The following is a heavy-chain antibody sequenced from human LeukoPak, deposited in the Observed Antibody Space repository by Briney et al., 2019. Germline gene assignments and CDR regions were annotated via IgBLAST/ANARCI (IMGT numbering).Heavy chain of an antibody. D-gene: IGHD4-17*01. J-gene: IGHJ4*02. Sequence: HGESLKISCKGSGYSFTSYWIGWVRQMPGKGLEWMGIIYPGDSDTRYSPSFLGQVTISADKSISTAYLQWSSLKASDTAMYYCARRREAYGDPTERLVLAYWGQGTLVTVSS. CDR3: ARRREAYGDPTERLVLAY. V-gene: IGHV5-51*01. CDR1: GYSFTSYW. CDR2: IYPGDSDT.